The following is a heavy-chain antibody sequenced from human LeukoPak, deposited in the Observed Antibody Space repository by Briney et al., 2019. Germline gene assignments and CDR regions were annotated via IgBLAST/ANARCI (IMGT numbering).Heavy chain of an antibody. D-gene: IGHD6-13*01. V-gene: IGHV3-30*03. CDR3: ARGKAAAANYMDV. J-gene: IGHJ6*03. CDR2: ISYDGSNK. Sequence: GRSLRLSCAASGFTFSSYGMHWVRQAPGKGLEWVAVISYDGSNKYYADSVKGRFTISRDNAKNSLYLQMNSLRAEDTAVYYCARGKAAAANYMDVWGKGTTVTVSS. CDR1: GFTFSSYG.